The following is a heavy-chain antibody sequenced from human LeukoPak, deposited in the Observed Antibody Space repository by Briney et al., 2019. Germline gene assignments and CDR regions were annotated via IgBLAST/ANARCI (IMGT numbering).Heavy chain of an antibody. CDR2: IKQDGSEK. CDR3: ARIDTAKSTFDY. J-gene: IGHJ4*02. D-gene: IGHD5-18*01. V-gene: IGHV3-7*05. Sequence: GGSLRLSCAASGFTFSDYYMSWIRQAPGKGLEWVANIKQDGSEKYYVDSVKGRFTISRDNANNSLYLQMNSLRAEDTAVYYCARIDTAKSTFDYWGQGTLVTVSS. CDR1: GFTFSDYY.